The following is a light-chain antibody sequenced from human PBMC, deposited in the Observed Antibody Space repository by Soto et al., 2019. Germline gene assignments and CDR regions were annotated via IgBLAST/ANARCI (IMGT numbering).Light chain of an antibody. CDR3: MQALQTPIT. CDR1: QSLLHSNGYNY. J-gene: IGKJ5*01. Sequence: DVVMTQSPLSLPVTPGEPASISCRSSQSLLHSNGYNYLDWYLQKPGQCPQLLIYLGSNRASGVPDRFSGSGSGTDFTLTISRVEAEDVGIYYCMQALQTPITFGQGTRLEIK. V-gene: IGKV2-28*01. CDR2: LGS.